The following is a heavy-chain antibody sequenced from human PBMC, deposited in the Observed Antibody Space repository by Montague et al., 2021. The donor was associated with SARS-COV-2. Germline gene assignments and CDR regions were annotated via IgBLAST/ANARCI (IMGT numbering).Heavy chain of an antibody. CDR2: IKQDGSEK. D-gene: IGHD6-13*01. CDR1: GFRSTSNW. Sequence: SLRLSCAASGFRSTSNWMTWVRQAPGKGLEWVAHIKQDGSEKNYADSVKGRFTISRDNAKNSIFLQMNDLRAEDSAIYYCAKDEDYTSSCHYWGQGTLVTVSS. V-gene: IGHV3-7*01. CDR3: AKDEDYTSSCHY. J-gene: IGHJ4*02.